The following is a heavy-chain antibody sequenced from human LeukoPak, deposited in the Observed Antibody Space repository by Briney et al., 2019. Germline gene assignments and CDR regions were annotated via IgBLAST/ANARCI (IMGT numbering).Heavy chain of an antibody. CDR3: ARDGDWSAFDI. CDR2: IKQDGSEK. Sequence: TGGSLRLSCAVSGFTFSSYWMSWVRQAPGKGLEWVANIKQDGSEKYYVDSVKGRFTISRDNAKNSLYLQMNSLRAEDTAVYYCARDGDWSAFDIWGQGTMVTVSS. D-gene: IGHD2-21*01. CDR1: GFTFSSYW. V-gene: IGHV3-7*01. J-gene: IGHJ3*02.